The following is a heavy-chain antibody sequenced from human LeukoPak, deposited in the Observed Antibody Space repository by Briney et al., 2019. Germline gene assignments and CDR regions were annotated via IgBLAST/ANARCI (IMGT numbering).Heavy chain of an antibody. CDR3: ARHCTGGTCYSNYFDY. Sequence: SETLSLTCTASGGSISNYYWSWIRQPPGKGLEWIGYIYDTESTNYNPSLESRVTISVDTSKNQFSLTLSSVTAADTAVYYCARHCTGGTCYSNYFDYWGQGTLVTVSS. CDR1: GGSISNYY. CDR2: IYDTEST. V-gene: IGHV4-59*08. J-gene: IGHJ4*02. D-gene: IGHD2-15*01.